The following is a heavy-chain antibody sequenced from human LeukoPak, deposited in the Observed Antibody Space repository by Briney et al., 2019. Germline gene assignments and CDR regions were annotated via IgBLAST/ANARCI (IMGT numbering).Heavy chain of an antibody. J-gene: IGHJ4*02. CDR3: ARGSAVPRITIFGRKDKAPSYFDY. CDR1: GFTFSSYS. D-gene: IGHD3-3*01. V-gene: IGHV3-21*01. CDR2: ISSSSSYI. Sequence: GGSLRLSCAASGFTFSSYSMNWVRQAPGKGLEWVSSISSSSSYIYYADSVKGRFTISRDNAKNSLYLQMNSLRAEDTAVYYCARGSAVPRITIFGRKDKAPSYFDYWGQGTLVTVSS.